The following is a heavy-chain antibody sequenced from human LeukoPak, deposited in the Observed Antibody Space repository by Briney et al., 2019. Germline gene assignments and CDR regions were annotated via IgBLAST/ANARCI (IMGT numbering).Heavy chain of an antibody. V-gene: IGHV1-69*01. CDR1: GGTFSSYA. CDR2: IIPIFGTA. J-gene: IGHJ4*02. CDR3: ARGYSSSWYGDYFDY. Sequence: VASVKVSCKASGGTFSSYAISWVRQAPGQGLEWMGEIIPIFGTANYAQKFQGRVTITADESTSTAYMELSSLRSEDTAVYYCARGYSSSWYGDYFDYWGQGTLVTVSS. D-gene: IGHD6-13*01.